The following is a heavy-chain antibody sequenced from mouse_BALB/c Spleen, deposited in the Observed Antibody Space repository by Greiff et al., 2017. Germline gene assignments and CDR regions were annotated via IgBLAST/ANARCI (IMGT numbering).Heavy chain of an antibody. CDR2: ISSGSSTI. Sequence: EVKVEESGGGLVQPGGSRKLSCAASGFTFSSFGMHWVRQAPEKGLEWVAYISSGSSTIYYADTVKGRFTISRDNPKNTLFLQMTSLRSEDTAMYYCARAHSGRGYAMDYWGQGTSVTVSS. CDR1: GFTFSSFG. D-gene: IGHD1-3*01. V-gene: IGHV5-17*02. J-gene: IGHJ4*01. CDR3: ARAHSGRGYAMDY.